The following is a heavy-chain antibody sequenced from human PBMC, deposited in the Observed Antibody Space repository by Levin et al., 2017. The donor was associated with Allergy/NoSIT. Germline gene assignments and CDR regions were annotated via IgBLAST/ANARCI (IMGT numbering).Heavy chain of an antibody. J-gene: IGHJ4*02. V-gene: IGHV3-7*03. D-gene: IGHD4-17*01. CDR3: ARDTYGALDY. CDR1: GFTFSSSW. Sequence: GGSLRLSCAASGFTFSSSWMAWVRQAPGKGLEWVANIKEDGSQKNFVESVRGRSTISRDNAKNSVYLQMNSLRADDAAIYYCARDTYGALDYWGQGILVTGSS. CDR2: IKEDGSQK.